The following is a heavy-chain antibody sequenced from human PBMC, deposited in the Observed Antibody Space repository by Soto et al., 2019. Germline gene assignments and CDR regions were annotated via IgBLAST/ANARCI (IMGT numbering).Heavy chain of an antibody. CDR2: IYYSGST. CDR1: GGSISSSSFY. CDR3: ARKDLLTGYPVDY. Sequence: QLQLQESGPGLVRPSETLSLTCTVSGGSISSSSFYWGWIRLPPGKGLEWIGSIYYSGSTYYNPSLKSRVTISVDTSKNQFSLKLSSVTAADTAVYYCARKDLLTGYPVDYWGQGTLVTVSS. V-gene: IGHV4-39*01. D-gene: IGHD3-9*01. J-gene: IGHJ4*02.